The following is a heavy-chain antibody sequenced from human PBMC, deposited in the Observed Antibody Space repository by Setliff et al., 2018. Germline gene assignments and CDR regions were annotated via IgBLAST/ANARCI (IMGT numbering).Heavy chain of an antibody. Sequence: PSETLSLTCTVSGGSVSSGSYYWSWIRQPPGKGLEWIGRIYTSGSTNYNPSLKSRVTMSVDTSKNQFSLKLSSVTAADTAVYYCARESGWRDFDYWGQGTLVTVSS. CDR1: GGSVSSGSYY. V-gene: IGHV4-61*01. D-gene: IGHD6-19*01. CDR3: ARESGWRDFDY. CDR2: IYTSGST. J-gene: IGHJ4*02.